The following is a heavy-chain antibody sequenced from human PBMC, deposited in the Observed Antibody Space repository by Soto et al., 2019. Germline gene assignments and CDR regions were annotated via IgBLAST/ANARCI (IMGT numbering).Heavy chain of an antibody. D-gene: IGHD6-19*01. CDR2: ISRSNSYI. J-gene: IGHJ4*02. V-gene: IGHV3-21*06. CDR1: GFTFSSYS. Sequence: EVQLVESGGGLVKPGGSLRLSCAASGFTFSSYSMNWVRQAPGKGLEWVASISRSNSYIYYADSVKGRFTISRDNAKNPLYLQMNSLRAEDTALYYCARDGGYSSGWYQFDYWGQGTLVTVSS. CDR3: ARDGGYSSGWYQFDY.